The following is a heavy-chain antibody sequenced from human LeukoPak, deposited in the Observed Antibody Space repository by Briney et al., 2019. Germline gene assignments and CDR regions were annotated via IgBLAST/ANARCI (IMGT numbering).Heavy chain of an antibody. Sequence: SQTLSLTCAISGDSVSSNSAAWNWIRQSPSRGLEWLGRTYYRSKWYNDYAVSVKSRITTNPDTSKNQFSLQLNSVTPEDTAVYYCAREQGHYDILTGFDYWGQGTLVTVSS. CDR2: TYYRSKWYN. CDR1: GDSVSSNSAA. D-gene: IGHD3-9*01. J-gene: IGHJ4*02. V-gene: IGHV6-1*01. CDR3: AREQGHYDILTGFDY.